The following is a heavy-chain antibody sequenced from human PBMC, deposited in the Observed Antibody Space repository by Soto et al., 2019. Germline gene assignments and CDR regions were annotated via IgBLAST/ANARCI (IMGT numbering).Heavy chain of an antibody. Sequence: LRLSCAASGFTFSSYWMHWVRQAPGKGLVWVSRINSDGSSTSYADSVKGRFTISRDNAKNTLYLQMNSLRAEDTAVYYCARALRFLEWLPDYYYYYGMDVWGQGTTVTVSS. CDR3: ARALRFLEWLPDYYYYYGMDV. CDR1: GFTFSSYW. J-gene: IGHJ6*02. CDR2: INSDGSST. D-gene: IGHD3-3*01. V-gene: IGHV3-74*01.